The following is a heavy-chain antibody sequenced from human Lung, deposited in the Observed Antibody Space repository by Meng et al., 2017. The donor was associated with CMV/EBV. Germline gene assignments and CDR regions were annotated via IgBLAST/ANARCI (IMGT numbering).Heavy chain of an antibody. J-gene: IGHJ5*02. Sequence: GGSXRLXCAASGFTFSSYWMHWVRQAPGKGLVWVSRINSDGSSTSYADSVKGRFTISRDNAKNTLYLQMNSLRAEDTAVYYCARERFLSGYSGYDAGGWFDPWXQGTXVNGAS. CDR1: GFTFSSYW. CDR3: ARERFLSGYSGYDAGGWFDP. CDR2: INSDGSST. D-gene: IGHD5-12*01. V-gene: IGHV3-74*01.